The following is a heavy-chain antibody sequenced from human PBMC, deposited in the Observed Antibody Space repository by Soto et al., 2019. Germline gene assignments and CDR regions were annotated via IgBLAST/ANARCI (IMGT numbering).Heavy chain of an antibody. D-gene: IGHD1-7*01. CDR2: IHTAKGNT. J-gene: IGHJ5*02. CDR3: ARDPIWTYTWNYARLNYLDP. CDR1: GYTFPNNV. V-gene: IGHV1-3*04. Sequence: VASVKVSCKASGYTFPNNVIHWLRKAPGQTLEWMGWIHTAKGNTKYSQKFEARVTLTRDTAASTAYMELNSLRSDDTAVYYCARDPIWTYTWNYARLNYLDPWGQGTLVTVSS.